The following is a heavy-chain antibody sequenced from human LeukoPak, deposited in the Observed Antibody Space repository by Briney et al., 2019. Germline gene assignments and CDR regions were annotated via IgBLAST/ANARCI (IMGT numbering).Heavy chain of an antibody. CDR3: ARGEFSSSYRLVY. J-gene: IGHJ4*02. CDR1: GYTFTGYY. Sequence: ASVKVSCKTSGYTFTGYYMHWVRQAPGQGLDWMGWINPNSGGTNYLQRFQGRVTVTRDTSFSTVYMELSRLRSDDTAVYYCARGEFSSSYRLVYWGQGTLVTVSS. V-gene: IGHV1-2*02. CDR2: INPNSGGT. D-gene: IGHD6-6*01.